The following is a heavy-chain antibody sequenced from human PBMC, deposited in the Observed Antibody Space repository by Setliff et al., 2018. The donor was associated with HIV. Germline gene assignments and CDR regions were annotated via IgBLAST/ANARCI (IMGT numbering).Heavy chain of an antibody. D-gene: IGHD1-7*01. V-gene: IGHV4-59*11. CDR1: GDSINTHY. CDR3: ARSTVRAGTSFP. Sequence: SETLSLTCTVSGDSINTHYWSWIRQAPGEGLEWIGCISHSGNTNFNPSLNSRVTISVDTSKNQFSLRLTSVTAADTAIYYCARSTVRAGTSFPWGRGILVTVSS. J-gene: IGHJ5*02. CDR2: ISHSGNT.